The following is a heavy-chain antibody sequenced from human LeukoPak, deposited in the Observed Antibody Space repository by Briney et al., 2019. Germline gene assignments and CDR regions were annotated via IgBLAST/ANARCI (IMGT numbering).Heavy chain of an antibody. CDR3: ARAVGGDGSGSL. CDR2: IYYRVTS. D-gene: IGHD3-10*01. J-gene: IGHJ4*02. V-gene: IGHV4-59*01. Sequence: SETLSLTCTVSGDSISTYYWSWIRQPPGKGLEWIGYIYYRVTSDYNPSLKSRVTMSVDMSTRQISLKLSSVTAADTAVYYCARAVGGDGSGSLWGPGTLVTISS. CDR1: GDSISTYY.